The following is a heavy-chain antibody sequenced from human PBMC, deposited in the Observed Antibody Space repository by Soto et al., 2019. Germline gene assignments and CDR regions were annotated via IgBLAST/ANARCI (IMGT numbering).Heavy chain of an antibody. Sequence: GGSLRLSCADSGIIFSSHGLHWVRQAPGTGLERVTFISYDGSKTYYADSVKGRFTISRDKSKNTLYLHMNSLRAEDTALYYCAKSFSSNWYDYFDYWGQGSLVTVSS. J-gene: IGHJ4*02. D-gene: IGHD6-13*01. CDR1: GIIFSSHG. CDR3: AKSFSSNWYDYFDY. CDR2: ISYDGSKT. V-gene: IGHV3-30-3*01.